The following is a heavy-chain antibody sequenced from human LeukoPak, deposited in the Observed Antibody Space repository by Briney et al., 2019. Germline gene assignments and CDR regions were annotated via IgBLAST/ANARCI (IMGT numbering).Heavy chain of an antibody. Sequence: PSETLSLTCTVSGGSISSYYWNWIRQPPGKGLEWIGYIYYSGSTNYNPSLKSRVTISVDTSKNQFSLKLSSVTAADTAVYYCARGYYQVDCYGLDVWGQGTTVTVSS. CDR1: GGSISSYY. D-gene: IGHD3-10*01. CDR2: IYYSGST. V-gene: IGHV4-59*01. CDR3: ARGYYQVDCYGLDV. J-gene: IGHJ6*02.